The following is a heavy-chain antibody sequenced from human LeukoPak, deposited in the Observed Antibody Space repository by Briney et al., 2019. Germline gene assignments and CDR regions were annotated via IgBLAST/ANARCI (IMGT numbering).Heavy chain of an antibody. CDR2: INAGNGNT. D-gene: IGHD3-10*01. Sequence: ASVKVSCKASGYTFTSYAMHWVRQAPGQRLEWMGWINAGNGNTKYSQKFQGRVTITRDTSASTAYMELSSLRSEGTAVYYCARKVHYYGSGDFDYWGQGTLVTVSS. J-gene: IGHJ4*02. CDR1: GYTFTSYA. CDR3: ARKVHYYGSGDFDY. V-gene: IGHV1-3*01.